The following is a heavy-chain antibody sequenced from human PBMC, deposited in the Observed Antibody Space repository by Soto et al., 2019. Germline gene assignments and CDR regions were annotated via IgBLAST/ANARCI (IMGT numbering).Heavy chain of an antibody. CDR2: IYYSGSI. CDR3: ATVRGYYSYHEH. V-gene: IGHV4-39*01. D-gene: IGHD3-3*01. Sequence: QLGLQESGPRLVKHSETLSLTCSVSGASIISNNYWGWIRQTPGKGLQWIGTIYYSGSIYYNPSLDSRVTMSVDTSKNQFSLKLTSVTAEDSAVYFCATVRGYYSYHEHWGQGIQVIVST. CDR1: GASIISNNY. J-gene: IGHJ4*02.